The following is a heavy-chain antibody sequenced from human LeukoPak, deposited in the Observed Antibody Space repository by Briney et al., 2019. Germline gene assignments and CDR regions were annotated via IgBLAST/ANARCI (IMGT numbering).Heavy chain of an antibody. D-gene: IGHD3-16*01. J-gene: IGHJ4*02. Sequence: NPGGSLRLSCAASGFTFSSYSMNWVRQAPGKGLEWVSSISSSSSYIYYADSVKGRFTTSRDNAKNSLYLQMNSLRAEDTAVYYCASGARGLGITFGGVARNYWGQGTLVTVSS. V-gene: IGHV3-21*01. CDR1: GFTFSSYS. CDR3: ASGARGLGITFGGVARNY. CDR2: ISSSSSYI.